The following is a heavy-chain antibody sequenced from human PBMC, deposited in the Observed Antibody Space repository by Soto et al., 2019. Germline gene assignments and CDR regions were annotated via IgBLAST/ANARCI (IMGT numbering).Heavy chain of an antibody. CDR3: ARCDGYIFNWLDS. CDR2: MNPNSGNT. Sequence: QVQLVQSGAEVKTPGASVKVSCKASGYTFASYDINWVRQAPGQGLEWMGWMNPNSGNTGYAQKFQGRLTMTRDTALSIAHMELRSLRNEDTAVYYCARCDGYIFNWLDSWGQGTLVTVSA. D-gene: IGHD2-21*01. V-gene: IGHV1-8*01. CDR1: GYTFASYD. J-gene: IGHJ5*01.